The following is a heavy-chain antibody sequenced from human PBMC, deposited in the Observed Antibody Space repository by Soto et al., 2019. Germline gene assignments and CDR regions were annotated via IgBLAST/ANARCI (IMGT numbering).Heavy chain of an antibody. D-gene: IGHD1-26*01. CDR1: GYTFTSYA. CDR3: ARERSPSGGYIDF. Sequence: ASVKVSCKASGYTFTSYAMHWVRQAPGQRLEWMGWINPGNGNTKYSQRFQGRVTINRDTSASTAYMELSSLRSEDTAVYYCARERSPSGGYIDFWGQGTLVTVSS. CDR2: INPGNGNT. J-gene: IGHJ4*02. V-gene: IGHV1-3*01.